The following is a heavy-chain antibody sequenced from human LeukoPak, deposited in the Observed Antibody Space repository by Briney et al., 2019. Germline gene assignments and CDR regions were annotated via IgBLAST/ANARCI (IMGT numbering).Heavy chain of an antibody. D-gene: IGHD3-9*01. Sequence: GGSLRLSCAASGFTVSSNYMSWVRQAPGKGLEWVSVIYSGGSTYYADSVKGRFTISRDNSKNTLYLQMNSLRAEDTAVYYCARSRGLRYFDWFPMDVWGQGTTVTVSS. CDR3: ARSRGLRYFDWFPMDV. CDR2: IYSGGST. CDR1: GFTVSSNY. V-gene: IGHV3-53*01. J-gene: IGHJ6*02.